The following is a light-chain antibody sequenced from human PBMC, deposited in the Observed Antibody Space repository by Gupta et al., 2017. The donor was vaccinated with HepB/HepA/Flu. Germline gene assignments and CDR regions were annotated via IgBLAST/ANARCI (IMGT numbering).Light chain of an antibody. CDR2: DVS. V-gene: IGKV1-33*01. J-gene: IGKJ2*01. CDR1: QDIKNY. CDR3: QQYHSFPYT. Sequence: DIQMTQSPSSLSTFVGDSVTITCQASQDIKNYLIWYQQKPGKSPKLVIYDVSNFERGVPSRFSGTQSGTQFAFTINSRQPEDTGTYFCQQYHSFPYTFGQATKVEIK.